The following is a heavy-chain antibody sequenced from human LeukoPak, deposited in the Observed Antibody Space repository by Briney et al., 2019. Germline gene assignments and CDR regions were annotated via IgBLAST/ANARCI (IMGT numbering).Heavy chain of an antibody. V-gene: IGHV1-2*02. J-gene: IGHJ5*02. CDR3: ARAAVVAGSTETFDP. D-gene: IGHD6-19*01. Sequence: ASVKVSCKASRYPFTDYYMQWVRQAPGQGLEWMGWTNPNSGGTNYAQKFQGRVSMTRDTSISTAYMELNRLISDDTAVYYCARAAVVAGSTETFDPWGQGTLVTVSS. CDR1: RYPFTDYY. CDR2: TNPNSGGT.